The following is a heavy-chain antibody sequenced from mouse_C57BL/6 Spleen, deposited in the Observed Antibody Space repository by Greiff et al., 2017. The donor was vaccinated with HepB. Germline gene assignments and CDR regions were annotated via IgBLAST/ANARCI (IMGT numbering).Heavy chain of an antibody. CDR3: ARSSYYLFDY. V-gene: IGHV1-82*01. Sequence: QVQLQQSGPELVKPGASVKISCKASGYAFSSSWMNWVKQRPGKGLEWIGRIYPGDGDTNYNGKFKGKATLTADKSSSTAYMQLSSLTSEDSAVYFCARSSYYLFDYWGQGTTLTVSS. CDR1: GYAFSSSW. CDR2: IYPGDGDT. J-gene: IGHJ2*01. D-gene: IGHD2-10*01.